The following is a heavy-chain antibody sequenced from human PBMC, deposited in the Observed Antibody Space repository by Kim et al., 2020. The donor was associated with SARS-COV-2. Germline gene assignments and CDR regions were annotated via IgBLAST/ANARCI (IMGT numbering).Heavy chain of an antibody. D-gene: IGHD3-22*01. CDR1: GGSISSGGYY. Sequence: SETLSLTCTVSGGSISSGGYYWSWIRQHPGKGLEWIVYIYYSGSTYYNPSLKSRVTISVDTSKNQFSLKLSSVTAADTAVYYCARARITMIVVDAFDIWGQGTMVTVSS. V-gene: IGHV4-31*03. CDR3: ARARITMIVVDAFDI. J-gene: IGHJ3*02. CDR2: IYYSGST.